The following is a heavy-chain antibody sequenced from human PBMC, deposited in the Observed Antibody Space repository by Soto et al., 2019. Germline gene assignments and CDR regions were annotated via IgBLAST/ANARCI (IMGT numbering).Heavy chain of an antibody. V-gene: IGHV4-59*08. CDR2: IYYSGST. CDR1: GRSISSYY. Sequence: TSATLSLTCTVYGRSISSYYWSWIRQPPGKGLKWIRYIYYSGSTNYNPSLQSRVTISVDTSKNQFSLKLSSVTAADTAVYYCARLADYYDSSGYYEYDAFDIWGQGTMVT. D-gene: IGHD3-22*01. J-gene: IGHJ3*02. CDR3: ARLADYYDSSGYYEYDAFDI.